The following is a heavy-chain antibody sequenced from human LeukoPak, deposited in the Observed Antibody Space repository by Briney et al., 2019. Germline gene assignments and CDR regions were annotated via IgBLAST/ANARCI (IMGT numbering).Heavy chain of an antibody. CDR2: ISAYNGNT. V-gene: IGHV1-18*01. Sequence: ASVQVSCKASGYTFTSYGISWVRQAPGQGLEWMGWISAYNGNTNYAQKLQGRVTMTTDTSTSTAYMELRSLRSDDTAVYYCARGGYFIYYYYGMDVWGQGTTVTVSS. CDR1: GYTFTSYG. CDR3: ARGGYFIYYYYGMDV. D-gene: IGHD3-22*01. J-gene: IGHJ6*02.